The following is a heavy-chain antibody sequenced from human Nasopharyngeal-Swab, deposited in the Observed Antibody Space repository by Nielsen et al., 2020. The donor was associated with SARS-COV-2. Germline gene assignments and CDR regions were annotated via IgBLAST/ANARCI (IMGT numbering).Heavy chain of an antibody. CDR3: AKDLSGQWLRGAFHI. J-gene: IGHJ3*02. D-gene: IGHD6-19*01. V-gene: IGHV3-23*01. CDR2: ISGSGGST. Sequence: GESLKISCAASGFTFITYAMNWVRQAPGKGLEWASAISGSGGSTYYADSVKGRFTISRDNSKNTVYLQLNSLRAGDTAIYYCAKDLSGQWLRGAFHIWGQGTMVTVSS. CDR1: GFTFITYA.